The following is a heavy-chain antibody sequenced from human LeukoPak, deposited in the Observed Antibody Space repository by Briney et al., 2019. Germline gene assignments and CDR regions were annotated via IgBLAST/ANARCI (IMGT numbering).Heavy chain of an antibody. CDR2: ITSNGGST. CDR1: GCTFSLYA. CDR3: AYSSGYYH. D-gene: IGHD3-22*01. J-gene: IGHJ1*01. Sequence: GGSLRLSCSASGCTFSLYARHWVRQAPGRGLEYVSAITSNGGSTYYADSVKGRFTISRDNSKNTLYLHMSTLIPEGTAVYYCAYSSGYYHWGQGTLVTVSS. V-gene: IGHV3-64D*06.